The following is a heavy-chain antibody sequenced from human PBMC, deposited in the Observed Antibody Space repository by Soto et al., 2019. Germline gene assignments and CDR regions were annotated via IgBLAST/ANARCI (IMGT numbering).Heavy chain of an antibody. V-gene: IGHV4-34*01. CDR1: GGSFSGYY. CDR3: ARGKSVVVPADKRYYNMDV. Sequence: PSETLSLTCAVYGGSFSGYYWSWIRQPPGKGLEWIGEINHSGSTNYNPSLKSRVTISVDTSKNQFSLKLSSVTAADTAVYYCARGKSVVVPADKRYYNMDVWGKGTTVTVSS. D-gene: IGHD2-2*01. CDR2: INHSGST. J-gene: IGHJ6*03.